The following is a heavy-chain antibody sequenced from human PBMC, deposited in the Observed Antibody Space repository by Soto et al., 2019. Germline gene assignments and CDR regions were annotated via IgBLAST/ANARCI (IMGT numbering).Heavy chain of an antibody. D-gene: IGHD4-17*01. V-gene: IGHV1-69*12. CDR2: IIPIFGTA. J-gene: IGHJ6*02. CDR1: GGTFSSYA. CDR3: ARGHGDYGYYYYYGMDV. Sequence: QVQLVQSGAEVKKPGSSVKVSCKASGGTFSSYAISWVRQAPGQGLEWMGGIIPIFGTANYAQKIQGRVTITADESTSTAYMELSSLRSEDTAVYYCARGHGDYGYYYYYGMDVWGQGTTVTVSS.